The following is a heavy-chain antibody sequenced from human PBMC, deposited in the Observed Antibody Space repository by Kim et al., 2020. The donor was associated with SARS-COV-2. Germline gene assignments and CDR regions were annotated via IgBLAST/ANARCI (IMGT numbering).Heavy chain of an antibody. J-gene: IGHJ4*02. CDR3: ATDHRERYCSSTSCYWDS. CDR1: GFNFRVVW. V-gene: IGHV3-15*01. Sequence: GGSLRLSCITSGFNFRVVWLSWVRQAPGKGLEWVGRLKSIQDSGAADYAAPVQGRFTISRDDSQNTLYLHMNSLKTEDTAVYYCATDHRERYCSSTSCYWDSWGQGTLVTVSS. D-gene: IGHD2-2*01. CDR2: LKSIQDSGAA.